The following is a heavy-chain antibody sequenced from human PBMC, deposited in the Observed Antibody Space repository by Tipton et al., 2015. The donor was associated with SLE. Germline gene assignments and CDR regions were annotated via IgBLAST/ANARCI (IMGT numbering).Heavy chain of an antibody. Sequence: QLVQSGAEVKKPGSSVKVSCKASGGTFSSYTISWVRQAPGQGLEWMGRIIPILGIANYAQKFQGRVTITADKSTSTAYMELSSLRSEDTAVYYCARGYSSSSRGDGYWGQGTLVTVSS. D-gene: IGHD6-6*01. V-gene: IGHV1-69*09. CDR1: GGTFSSYT. J-gene: IGHJ4*02. CDR3: ARGYSSSSRGDGY. CDR2: IIPILGIA.